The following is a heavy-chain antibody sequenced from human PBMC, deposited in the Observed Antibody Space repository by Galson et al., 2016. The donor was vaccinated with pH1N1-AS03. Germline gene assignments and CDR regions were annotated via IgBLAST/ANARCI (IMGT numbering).Heavy chain of an antibody. D-gene: IGHD5-12*01. CDR2: INAGNGNT. J-gene: IGHJ6*01. CDR1: GYTFTSYA. CDR3: AGGRGSGYDLFDYYYGMDV. V-gene: IGHV1-3*01. Sequence: SVKVSCKASGYTFTSYAMHWVRQAPGQRLEWMGWINAGNGNTKYSQKFQGRVTITRDTSASTAYMELSSLRSEDTAVYYCAGGRGSGYDLFDYYYGMDVWGQGTTVTGPS.